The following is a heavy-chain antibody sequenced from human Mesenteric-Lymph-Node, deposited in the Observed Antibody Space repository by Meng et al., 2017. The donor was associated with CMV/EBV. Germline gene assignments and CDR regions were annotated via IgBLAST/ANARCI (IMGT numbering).Heavy chain of an antibody. CDR2: INHSGST. CDR1: GGSFSGYY. CDR3: ARGSSYDILTGYFDY. Sequence: QGQLHRGGAGLLKPSETLSVTGAFYGGSFSGYYWNWIRQSPEKGLEWIGEINHSGSTTYNPSFTSRIIISVDTSTNQISLNMSSVTAADTAVYYCARGSSYDILTGYFDYWGQGALVTVSS. J-gene: IGHJ4*02. D-gene: IGHD3-9*01. V-gene: IGHV4-34*01.